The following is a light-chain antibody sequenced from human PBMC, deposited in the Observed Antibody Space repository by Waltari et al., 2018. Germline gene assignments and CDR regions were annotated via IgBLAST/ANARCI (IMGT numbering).Light chain of an antibody. CDR1: QTINNNF. CDR2: GAS. J-gene: IGKJ4*01. CDR3: QQYDGSDLT. V-gene: IGKV3-20*01. Sequence: IVLTQSPDTLSLSPGQRATLSFRASQTINNNFLVWYQQKPGQAPRLMSHGASRRAAAFPDRFSGSGAGTDFTLTISSLKPEDAAVYYCQQYDGSDLTFGGGTKVEI.